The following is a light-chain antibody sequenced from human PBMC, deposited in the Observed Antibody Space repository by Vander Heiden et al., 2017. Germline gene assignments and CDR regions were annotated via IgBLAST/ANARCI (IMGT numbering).Light chain of an antibody. CDR1: SGSVSTSYY. CDR3: VMYMGSVV. V-gene: IGLV8-61*01. Sequence: QTVVTQEPSFSVSPGGTVTLTCGLSSGSVSTSYYPSWYQQTPGHAPRTLIYSTNTRSSVIPDRFSGSIIGNKAALTITGAQADDESDYSCVMYMGSVVFGGGTKLTVL. CDR2: STN. J-gene: IGLJ2*01.